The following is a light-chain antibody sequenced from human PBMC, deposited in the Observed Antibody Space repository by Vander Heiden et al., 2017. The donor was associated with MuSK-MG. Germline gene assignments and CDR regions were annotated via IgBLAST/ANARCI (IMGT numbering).Light chain of an antibody. J-gene: IGKJ3*01. CDR3: QQYNNWLIFT. V-gene: IGKV3-15*01. Sequence: EIVMTQSPATLSVSPGERATLSCRASQSVSSNLAWYQQKPGQAPRLLIYGASTRATGIPARFSGSGYGTEFTLTISSLQSEDFAVYYCQQYNNWLIFTFGHGTKVDIK. CDR2: GAS. CDR1: QSVSSN.